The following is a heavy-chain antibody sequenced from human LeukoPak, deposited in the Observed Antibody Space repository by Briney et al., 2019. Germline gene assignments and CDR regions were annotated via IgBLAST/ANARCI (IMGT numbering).Heavy chain of an antibody. J-gene: IGHJ4*02. CDR2: IRSKAYGGTT. D-gene: IGHD5-18*01. CDR3: TREGYSYGRTFDY. CDR1: GFTFGDYA. V-gene: IGHV3-49*03. Sequence: GGSLRLSCTASGFTFGDYAMSWFRQAPGKGLEWVGFIRSKAYGGTTEYAASVKGRFTISRDDSKSIAYLQMNSLKTEDTAVYYCTREGYSYGRTFDYWGQGTLVTVSS.